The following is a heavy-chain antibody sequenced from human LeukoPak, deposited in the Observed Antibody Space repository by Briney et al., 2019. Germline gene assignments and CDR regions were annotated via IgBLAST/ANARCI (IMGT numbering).Heavy chain of an antibody. CDR1: GGSISSSSLY. V-gene: IGHV4-39*07. CDR3: ARINIAAADTCY. J-gene: IGHJ4*02. Sequence: SETLSLTCTVSGGSISSSSLYWGWIRQPPGKGLEWIGSIYYSGRTYYNPSLKSRVTISIDTSKNQFSLKLSSVTAADTAVYYCARINIAAADTCYWGQGTLVTVSS. D-gene: IGHD6-13*01. CDR2: IYYSGRT.